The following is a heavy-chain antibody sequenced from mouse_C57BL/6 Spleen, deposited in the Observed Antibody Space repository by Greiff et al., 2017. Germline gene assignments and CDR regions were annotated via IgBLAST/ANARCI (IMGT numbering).Heavy chain of an antibody. Sequence: EVKLVESEGGLVQPGSSMKLSCTASGFTFSDYYMAWVRQVPEKGLEWVANINYDGSSTYYLDSLKSRFIISRDNAKNILYLQMSSLKSEDTATYYCARGYDEGGFDYWGQGTTLTVSS. J-gene: IGHJ2*01. CDR2: INYDGSST. V-gene: IGHV5-16*01. CDR3: ARGYDEGGFDY. CDR1: GFTFSDYY. D-gene: IGHD2-12*01.